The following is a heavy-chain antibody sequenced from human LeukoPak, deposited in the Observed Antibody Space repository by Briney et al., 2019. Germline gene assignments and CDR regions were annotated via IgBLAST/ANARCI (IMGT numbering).Heavy chain of an antibody. CDR2: IYYSGST. CDR3: AGGVQWLGRYYYGMDV. V-gene: IGHV4-59*01. D-gene: IGHD6-19*01. J-gene: IGHJ6*02. CDR1: GGSISSYY. Sequence: SETLSLTCTVSGGSISSYYWSWIRQPPGKGLEWIGYIYYSGSTNYNPSLKSRVTISVDTSKNQFSLKLSSVTAADTAVYYCAGGVQWLGRYYYGMDVWGQGTTVTVSS.